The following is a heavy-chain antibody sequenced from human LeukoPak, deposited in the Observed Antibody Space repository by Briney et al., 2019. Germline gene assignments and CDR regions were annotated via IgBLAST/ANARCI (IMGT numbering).Heavy chain of an antibody. Sequence: PSETLSLTCTVSGGSISSSSYYWGGIRQPPGKGLEWIGSIYYSGSTYFNPSLKSRVTISVDTSKNQFSLKLSSVTAADTAVYYCARGRYCGSTSCPIHFDYWGQGTLVTVSS. J-gene: IGHJ4*02. CDR1: GGSISSSSYY. CDR3: ARGRYCGSTSCPIHFDY. CDR2: IYYSGST. D-gene: IGHD2-2*01. V-gene: IGHV4-39*01.